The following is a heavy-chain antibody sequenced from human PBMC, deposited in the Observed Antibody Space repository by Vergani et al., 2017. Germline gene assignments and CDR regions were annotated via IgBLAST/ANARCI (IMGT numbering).Heavy chain of an antibody. Sequence: QVQLQESGPGLVKSSETLSLTCSVSLDSIRNLYCNWIRQPPGKGLEWIGSIHYSENTNYNPSLKTRVTISVDTSKTQFSLTLTSVTAADTAVYYCASDTHSGQRADRWGQGILVTVTS. V-gene: IGHV4-59*11. CDR2: IHYSENT. CDR3: ASDTHSGQRADR. J-gene: IGHJ5*02. D-gene: IGHD6-19*01. CDR1: LDSIRNLY.